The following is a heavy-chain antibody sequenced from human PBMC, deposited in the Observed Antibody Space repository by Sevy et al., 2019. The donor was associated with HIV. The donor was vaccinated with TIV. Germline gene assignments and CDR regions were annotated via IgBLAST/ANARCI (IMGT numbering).Heavy chain of an antibody. D-gene: IGHD2-2*01. CDR2: MSPNSGNT. J-gene: IGHJ6*02. Sequence: ASVKVSCRASGYTFTSYDIHWVRQTTGQGLEWMVWMSPNSGNTGYAQKFQGRVTMTRDTSKGIAYMELSSLRSDDTAVYYCVRILSTSYYNYHALDVWGQGTTVTVSS. V-gene: IGHV1-8*01. CDR3: VRILSTSYYNYHALDV. CDR1: GYTFTSYD.